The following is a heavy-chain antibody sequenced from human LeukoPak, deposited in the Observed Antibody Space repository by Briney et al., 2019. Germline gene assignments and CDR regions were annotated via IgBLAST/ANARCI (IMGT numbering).Heavy chain of an antibody. CDR3: AKAGGVYCSSTSCYVS. D-gene: IGHD2-2*01. CDR2: IYYSGST. Sequence: KTSETLSLTCTVSGGSISSYYWSWIRQPPGKGLEWIGYIYYSGSTNYNPSLKSRVTISVDTSKKQFSLKLSSVTAADTAVYYCAKAGGVYCSSTSCYVSWGQGTLVTVSS. V-gene: IGHV4-59*01. J-gene: IGHJ4*02. CDR1: GGSISSYY.